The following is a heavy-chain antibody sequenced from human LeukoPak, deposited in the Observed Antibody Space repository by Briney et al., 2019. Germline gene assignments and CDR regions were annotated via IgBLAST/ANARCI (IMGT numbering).Heavy chain of an antibody. J-gene: IGHJ4*02. CDR3: ARRDWGSGILF. Sequence: ASVKVSCKASGYTFSSYAISWVRQAPGQGLEWMGGISAYNGNTNYAQKLQGRVTMTTDTSTSTAYMELRSLRSDDTAVYYCARRDWGSGILFWGQGTLVTVSS. V-gene: IGHV1-18*01. D-gene: IGHD3-16*01. CDR2: ISAYNGNT. CDR1: GYTFSSYA.